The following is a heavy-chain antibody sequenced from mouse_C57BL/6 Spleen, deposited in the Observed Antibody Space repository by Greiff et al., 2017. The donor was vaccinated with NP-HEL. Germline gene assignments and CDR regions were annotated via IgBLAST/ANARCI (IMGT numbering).Heavy chain of an antibody. J-gene: IGHJ4*01. D-gene: IGHD1-1*01. CDR3: ARHGYYGSASLYYAMDY. CDR1: GFSLTSYG. Sequence: QVQLKESGPGLVAPSQSLSITCTVSGFSLTSYGVHWVRQPPGKGLEWLVVIWSDGSTTYNSALKSRLSISKDNSKSQVFLKMNSLQTDDTAMYYCARHGYYGSASLYYAMDYWGQGTSVTVSS. CDR2: IWSDGST. V-gene: IGHV2-6-1*01.